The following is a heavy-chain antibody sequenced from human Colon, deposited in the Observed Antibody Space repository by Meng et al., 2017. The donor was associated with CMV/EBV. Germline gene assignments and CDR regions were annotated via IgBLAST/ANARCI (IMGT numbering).Heavy chain of an antibody. V-gene: IGHV3-53*05. J-gene: IGHJ6*02. Sequence: GESLKISCVVSGFTFRDYYMSWIRQAPGKGLEWVSLIYSGDSTKYADSVKGRFTVTRDNSKSTLYLQMNSLRPEDTAVYYCARASQSNYYYGMDVWGQGTTVTVSS. D-gene: IGHD6-6*01. CDR3: ARASQSNYYYGMDV. CDR1: GFTFRDYY. CDR2: IYSGDST.